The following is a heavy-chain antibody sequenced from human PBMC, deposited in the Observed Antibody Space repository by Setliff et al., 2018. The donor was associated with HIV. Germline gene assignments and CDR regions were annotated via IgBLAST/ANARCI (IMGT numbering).Heavy chain of an antibody. V-gene: IGHV1-46*02. Sequence: GASVKVSCKTFGYYFNIDYMHWVRQAPGQGLEWMAMVSPFDDGTNYAQKFQGRVTMTRDTSTSTAYMELRSLRSDDTAVYYCARDYYDSSGYIFFPGLPDYWGQGTLVTVSS. CDR1: GYYFNIDY. CDR2: VSPFDDGT. D-gene: IGHD3-22*01. CDR3: ARDYYDSSGYIFFPGLPDY. J-gene: IGHJ4*02.